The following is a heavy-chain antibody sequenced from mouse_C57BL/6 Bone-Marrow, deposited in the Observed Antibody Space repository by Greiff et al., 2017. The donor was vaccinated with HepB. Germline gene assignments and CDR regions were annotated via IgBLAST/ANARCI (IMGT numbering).Heavy chain of an antibody. D-gene: IGHD2-2*01. V-gene: IGHV5-6*01. J-gene: IGHJ3*01. CDR2: ISSGGSYT. CDR3: ARLVTSFAY. Sequence: EVKLVESGGDLVKPGGSLKLSCAASGFTFSSYGMSWVRQTPDKRLEWVATISSGGSYTYYPDSVKGRFTISRDNAKNTLYLQMSSLKSEDTAMYYCARLVTSFAYWGQGTLVTVSA. CDR1: GFTFSSYG.